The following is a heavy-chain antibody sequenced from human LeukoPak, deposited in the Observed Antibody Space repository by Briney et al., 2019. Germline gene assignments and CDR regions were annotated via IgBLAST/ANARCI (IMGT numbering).Heavy chain of an antibody. Sequence: GGSLRLSCAASGFTFSSYWMHWVRHTPGKGLVWVSRIKSDGSTIYADSVKGRFTISRDNAKNTLYLQMNSLRAEDTAIYYCARAVTYFYGSVTYDWFDPWGQGTLVTVSS. CDR1: GFTFSSYW. CDR3: ARAVTYFYGSVTYDWFDP. V-gene: IGHV3-74*01. D-gene: IGHD3-10*01. J-gene: IGHJ5*02. CDR2: IKSDGST.